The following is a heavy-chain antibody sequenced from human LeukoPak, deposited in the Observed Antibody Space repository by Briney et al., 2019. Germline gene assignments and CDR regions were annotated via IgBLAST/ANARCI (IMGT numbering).Heavy chain of an antibody. CDR1: GFTFSSYG. Sequence: PGGSLRLSCAASGFTFSSYGMHWVRQAPGKGLEMVAVISYDGSNKYYADSVKRRFTISRDNSKNTLYLQMNSLRAEDTAVYYCAKAGYSYGGFDYWGQGTLVTVSS. V-gene: IGHV3-30*18. CDR2: ISYDGSNK. CDR3: AKAGYSYGGFDY. D-gene: IGHD5-18*01. J-gene: IGHJ4*02.